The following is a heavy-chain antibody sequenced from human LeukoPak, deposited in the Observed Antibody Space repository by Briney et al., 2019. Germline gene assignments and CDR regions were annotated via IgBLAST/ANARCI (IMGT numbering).Heavy chain of an antibody. CDR3: ARYGRLGGESFDY. CDR1: GFTFSSYG. J-gene: IGHJ4*02. D-gene: IGHD2-21*01. CDR2: ISTSVSTT. V-gene: IGHV3-48*02. Sequence: GGSLRLSCAASGFTFSSYGMHWVRQAPGKGLEWVSYISTSVSTTYYADSVKGRFTISRDNGKNSLYLHMSSLRDEDTAVYYCARYGRLGGESFDYWGQGTLVTVSS.